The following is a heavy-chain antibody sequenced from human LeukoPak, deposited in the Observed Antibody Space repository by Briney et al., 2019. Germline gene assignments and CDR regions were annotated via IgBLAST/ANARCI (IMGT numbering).Heavy chain of an antibody. CDR1: GYIFTSYG. J-gene: IGHJ5*02. CDR3: ARVGLLARNWFDP. Sequence: ASVKVSCKASGYIFTSYGITWVRQATGQGLEWMGWMNPNSGNTGYAQKFQGRVTITRNTSISTAYMELSSLRSEDTAVYYCARVGLLARNWFDPWGQGTLVTVSS. CDR2: MNPNSGNT. V-gene: IGHV1-8*03.